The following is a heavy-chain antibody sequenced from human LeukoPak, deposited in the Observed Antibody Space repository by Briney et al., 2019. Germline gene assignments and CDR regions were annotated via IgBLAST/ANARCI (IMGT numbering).Heavy chain of an antibody. J-gene: IGHJ4*02. CDR3: ARKDVLTGSYFDY. CDR1: GFTFSSYE. Sequence: GGSLRLSCAASGFTFSSYEMNWVRQAPGKGLEWVSFIYSGGNTHYSDSVKGRFTISRDNSKNTLYLQMNSLRAEDTAVYYCARKDVLTGSYFDYWGQGTLVTVSS. V-gene: IGHV3-53*01. D-gene: IGHD3-22*01. CDR2: IYSGGNT.